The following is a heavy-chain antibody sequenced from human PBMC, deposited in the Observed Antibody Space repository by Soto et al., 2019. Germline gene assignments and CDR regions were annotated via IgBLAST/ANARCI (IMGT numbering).Heavy chain of an antibody. V-gene: IGHV3-15*01. CDR2: IKSKTDSGTT. J-gene: IGHJ5*02. CDR1: GFHFSNAW. D-gene: IGHD2-2*01. CDR3: MGYCSSTSCQGNWFDP. Sequence: GGSLSLSCAASGFHFSNAWMSWVRQASGKGLEWVGRIKSKTDSGTTDYAAPVKGRFTISRDDSKNTLYLQMNSLKTEDTAVYYCMGYCSSTSCQGNWFDPWGQGTLVTVSS.